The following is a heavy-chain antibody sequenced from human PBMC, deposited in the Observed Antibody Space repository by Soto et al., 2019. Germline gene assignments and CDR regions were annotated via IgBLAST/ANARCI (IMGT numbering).Heavy chain of an antibody. D-gene: IGHD6-13*01. CDR1: GFTFSDYY. CDR2: INSSSSYT. V-gene: IGHV3-11*05. CDR3: ARIIAAAGGRRYFDL. Sequence: QVQLVESGGGLVKPGGSLRLSCAASGFTFSDYYMSWIRQAPGKGLEWVSYINSSSSYTNYADSVKGRFTISRDNAKNSLYLQMTSLEAEDTAVYYCARIIAAAGGRRYFDLWGRGTLVTVSS. J-gene: IGHJ2*01.